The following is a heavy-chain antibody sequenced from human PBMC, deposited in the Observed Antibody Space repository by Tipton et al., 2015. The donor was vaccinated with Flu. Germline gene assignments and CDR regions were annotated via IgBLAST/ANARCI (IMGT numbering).Heavy chain of an antibody. CDR1: GDSMRRDYF. CDR2: IHYSGSP. V-gene: IGHV4-38-2*02. D-gene: IGHD4-17*01. CDR3: ARMEWTVTTPRYFDL. Sequence: TLSLTCTVSGDSMRRDYFWGWIRQAPGKGLEWIGNIHYSGSPHYNPSLKSRVTISIDTSKNQFSLKMKSVTASDMAVYYCARMEWTVTTPRYFDLWGRGTLVTVSS. J-gene: IGHJ2*01.